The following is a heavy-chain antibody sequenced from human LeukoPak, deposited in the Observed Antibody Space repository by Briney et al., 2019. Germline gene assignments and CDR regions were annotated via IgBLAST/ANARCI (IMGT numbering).Heavy chain of an antibody. CDR1: GFTFSSYW. J-gene: IGHJ5*02. CDR2: IRSKNYGGTT. D-gene: IGHD3/OR15-3a*01. V-gene: IGHV3-49*03. CDR3: ARLGTGRVPSYP. Sequence: GGSLRLSCAGSGFTFSSYWMHWFRQAPGKGLEWVCFIRSKNYGGTTEYAASVRDRFTISRDDAKSIASLQMNRLQTEDTAVYYCARLGTGRVPSYPWGQGTQVTVSS.